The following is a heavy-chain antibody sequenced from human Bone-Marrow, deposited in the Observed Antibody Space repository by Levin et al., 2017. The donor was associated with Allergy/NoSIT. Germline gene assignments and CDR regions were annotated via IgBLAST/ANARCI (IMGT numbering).Heavy chain of an antibody. V-gene: IGHV3-74*01. Sequence: GGSLRLSCAASGFTFSSYWMHWVRQAPGKGLVWVSRINSDGSSTSYADSVKGRFTISRDNAKNTLYLQMNSLRAEDTAVYYCARGGLGYSGYDWREGFDYWGQGTLVTVSS. CDR1: GFTFSSYW. D-gene: IGHD5-12*01. CDR3: ARGGLGYSGYDWREGFDY. CDR2: INSDGSST. J-gene: IGHJ4*02.